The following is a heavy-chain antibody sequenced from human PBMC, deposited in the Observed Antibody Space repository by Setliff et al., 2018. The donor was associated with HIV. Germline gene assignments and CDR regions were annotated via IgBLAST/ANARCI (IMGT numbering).Heavy chain of an antibody. V-gene: IGHV4-34*01. CDR1: GTSFSDYY. CDR3: ARATSPRPMVRGGWFDP. D-gene: IGHD3-10*01. Sequence: SETLSLTCAVYGTSFSDYYWTWIRQPPGKGLEWIGEVNHSGTTNYNTSLKSRVTISGDTSKKQFSLKLSSVTAADTAVYYCARATSPRPMVRGGWFDPWGQGTLVTVSS. J-gene: IGHJ5*02. CDR2: VNHSGTT.